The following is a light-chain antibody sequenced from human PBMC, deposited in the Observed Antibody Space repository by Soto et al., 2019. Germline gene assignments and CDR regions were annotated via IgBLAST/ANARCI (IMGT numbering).Light chain of an antibody. J-gene: IGLJ3*02. CDR3: SSFTTTDILV. Sequence: QSALTQPASVSGSLGQSITISCTGTSGDVGAYNFVSWFQHYPGNAPKIILYDVISRPSGVSNRFSGSKSGNTATLTISGLQAEDEANYYCSSFTTTDILVLGGGTKVTVL. V-gene: IGLV2-14*03. CDR1: SGDVGAYNF. CDR2: DVI.